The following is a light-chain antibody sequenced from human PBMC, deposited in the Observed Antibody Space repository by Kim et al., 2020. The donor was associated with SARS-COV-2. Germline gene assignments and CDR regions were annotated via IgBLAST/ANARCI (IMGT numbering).Light chain of an antibody. V-gene: IGLV4-69*01. CDR2: LNTDGSH. CDR1: SGHSSYA. J-gene: IGLJ2*01. Sequence: ASVQLTCASSSGHSSYAIAWHQQQPEKGPRYLMKLNTDGSHSKGDGIPDRFSGSSSGAERYLTISSLQSEDEADYYCQTWGTGIVVFGGGTQLTVL. CDR3: QTWGTGIVV.